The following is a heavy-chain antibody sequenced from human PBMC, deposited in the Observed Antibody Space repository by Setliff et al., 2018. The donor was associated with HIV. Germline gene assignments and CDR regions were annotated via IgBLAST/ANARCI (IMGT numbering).Heavy chain of an antibody. CDR3: ARHGSNWFDP. Sequence: SETLSLTCTVSGGSISRSSYYWGWIRQPPGKGLEWIASIYYSGTTFYNPSLKSRVTIFVDTSKNQFSLRLSSVTAADTAVYYCARHGSNWFDPWGQGTPVTVS. CDR1: GGSISRSSYY. CDR2: IYYSGTT. J-gene: IGHJ5*02. D-gene: IGHD3-10*01. V-gene: IGHV4-39*01.